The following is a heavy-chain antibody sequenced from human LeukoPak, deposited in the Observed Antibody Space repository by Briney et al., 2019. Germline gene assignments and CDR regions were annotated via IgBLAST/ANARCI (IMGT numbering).Heavy chain of an antibody. V-gene: IGHV3-30*03. Sequence: GGSLRLSCAASGFTFSSYDMHWVRQAPGKGLEWVAVISFDGGNKYCADSVKGRFTISRDNSKNTLYLQMNSLRAEDTAVYYCARAYSSGRANPDYWGQGTLVTVSS. CDR2: ISFDGGNK. CDR1: GFTFSSYD. J-gene: IGHJ4*02. D-gene: IGHD6-19*01. CDR3: ARAYSSGRANPDY.